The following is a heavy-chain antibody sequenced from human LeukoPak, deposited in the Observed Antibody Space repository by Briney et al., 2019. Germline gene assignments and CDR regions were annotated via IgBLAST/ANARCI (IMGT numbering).Heavy chain of an antibody. V-gene: IGHV1-3*01. J-gene: IGHJ1*01. CDR3: ARARRYSSGWYAEYFQH. CDR2: INAGNGNT. Sequence: WASVKVSCKASGYTFTSYAMHWVRQAPGQRLEWMGWINAGNGNTKYPQKFQGRVTITRDTSASTAYIELSSLRSEDTAVYYCARARRYSSGWYAEYFQHWGQGTLVTVSS. CDR1: GYTFTSYA. D-gene: IGHD6-19*01.